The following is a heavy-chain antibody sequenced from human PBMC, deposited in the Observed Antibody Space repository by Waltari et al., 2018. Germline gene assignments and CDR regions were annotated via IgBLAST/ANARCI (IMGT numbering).Heavy chain of an antibody. J-gene: IGHJ5*02. CDR3: ARELVPGRITMVRGVHNWFDP. Sequence: QVQLQQWGAGLLKPSETLSLTCAVYGGSFSGYYWRWIRQPPGKGLEWIGEINHSGSTNYNPSLKSRVTISVDTSKKQFSLKLSSVTPEDTAVYYCARELVPGRITMVRGVHNWFDPWGQGTLVTVSS. CDR2: INHSGST. CDR1: GGSFSGYY. V-gene: IGHV4-34*01. D-gene: IGHD3-10*01.